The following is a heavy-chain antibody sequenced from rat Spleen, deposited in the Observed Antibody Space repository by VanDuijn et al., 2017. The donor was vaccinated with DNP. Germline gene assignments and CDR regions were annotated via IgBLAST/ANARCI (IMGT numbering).Heavy chain of an antibody. J-gene: IGHJ2*01. CDR3: ASRPPPTRGPFDY. CDR1: GFTFSDSY. CDR2: ISYDGSTT. D-gene: IGHD1-4*01. V-gene: IGHV5-29*01. Sequence: EVQLVESDGGLVQPGRSLKLSCAASGFTFSDSYMAWVRQAPTKGLEWVATISYDGSTTYYRDSVKGRFTISRDNTKSTLYLQMDSLRSEDTATYYCASRPPPTRGPFDYWGQGVLVTVSS.